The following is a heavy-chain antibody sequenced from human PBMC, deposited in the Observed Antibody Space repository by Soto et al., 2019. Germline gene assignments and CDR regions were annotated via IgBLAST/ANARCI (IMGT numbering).Heavy chain of an antibody. CDR2: ISAYNGNT. CDR1: GYTFTSYG. D-gene: IGHD3-3*01. Sequence: ASVKVSCKASGYTFTSYGISWVRQPPGQGLEWMGWISAYNGNTNYAQKLQGRVTMTTDTSTSTAYMELSSLRSEDTAVYYCARLEWLAIRDYWGQGTLVTVSS. V-gene: IGHV1-18*01. J-gene: IGHJ4*02. CDR3: ARLEWLAIRDY.